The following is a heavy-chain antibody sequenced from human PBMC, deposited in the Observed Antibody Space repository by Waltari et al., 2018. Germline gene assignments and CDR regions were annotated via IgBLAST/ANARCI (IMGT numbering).Heavy chain of an antibody. CDR3: ARDAYYDILTGSYYYYMDV. J-gene: IGHJ6*03. V-gene: IGHV4-4*07. CDR1: GGSISSYY. D-gene: IGHD3-9*01. CDR2: IYTSGST. Sequence: GGSISSYYWSWIRQPAGKGLEWIGRIYTSGSTNYNPSLKSRVTMSVDTSKNQFSLKLSSVTAADTAVYYCARDAYYDILTGSYYYYMDVWGKGTTVTVSS.